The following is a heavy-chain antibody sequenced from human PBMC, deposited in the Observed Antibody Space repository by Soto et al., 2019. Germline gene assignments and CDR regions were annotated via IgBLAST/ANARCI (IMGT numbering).Heavy chain of an antibody. CDR3: ASPYCTNGVCYYYYGMDV. J-gene: IGHJ6*02. V-gene: IGHV1-3*01. CDR1: GHTFTSYA. Sequence: ASVKVSCKASGHTFTSYAMHWVRQAPGQRLEWMGWINAGNGNTKYSQKFQGRVTITRDTSASTAYMELSSLRSEDTAVYYCASPYCTNGVCYYYYGMDVWGQGTTVTVSS. D-gene: IGHD2-8*01. CDR2: INAGNGNT.